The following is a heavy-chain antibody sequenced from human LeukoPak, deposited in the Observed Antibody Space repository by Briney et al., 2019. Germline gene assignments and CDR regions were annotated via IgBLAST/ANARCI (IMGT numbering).Heavy chain of an antibody. D-gene: IGHD3-10*01. CDR2: IHYSGNT. V-gene: IGHV4-59*01. CDR3: ASIAAIRGSGSFSDF. J-gene: IGHJ4*02. CDR1: GGSISSYY. Sequence: SETLSLTCTVSGGSISSYYWSWIRQPPGKGLEWIGYIHYSGNTDYNPSLKSRVTISVDTSKNQFSLKLSSVTAADTAVYYCASIAAIRGSGSFSDFWGQGTLVTVSS.